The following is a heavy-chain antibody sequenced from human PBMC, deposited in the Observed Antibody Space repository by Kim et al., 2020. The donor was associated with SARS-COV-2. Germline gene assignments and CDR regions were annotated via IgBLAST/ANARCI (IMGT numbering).Heavy chain of an antibody. V-gene: IGHV4-34*01. D-gene: IGHD5-18*01. Sequence: NPSLKSRVTISVDTSKNQFSLKLSSVTAADTAVYYCAREPTAMVPYYFDYWGQGTLVTVSS. CDR3: AREPTAMVPYYFDY. J-gene: IGHJ4*02.